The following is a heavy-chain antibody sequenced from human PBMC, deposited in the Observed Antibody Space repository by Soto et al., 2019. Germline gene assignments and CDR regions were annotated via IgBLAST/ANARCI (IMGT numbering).Heavy chain of an antibody. V-gene: IGHV3-23*01. J-gene: IGHJ4*02. CDR2: LSNTGRRT. CDR1: VFPFGANA. D-gene: IGHD1-26*01. Sequence: GSLILSCVVSVFPFGANAMSWVRQAPGKGLEWVSGLSNTGRRTSYADSVKGRFNISRDNSENTVYLQMNSLRVEDTAVYYCATEMGATQGPFDNWGQGTLVTVPS. CDR3: ATEMGATQGPFDN.